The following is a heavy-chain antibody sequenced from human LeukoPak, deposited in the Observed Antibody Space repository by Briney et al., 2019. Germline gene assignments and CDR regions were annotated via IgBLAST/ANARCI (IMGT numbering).Heavy chain of an antibody. D-gene: IGHD6-13*01. V-gene: IGHV4-59*01. CDR3: ARASYSSSWYYFDY. Sequence: KTSETLSLTCTVSGGSINSYYWSWIRQPPGKGLEWIGYIYYSGSTNYNPSLKSRVTISVDTSKNQFSLKLSSVTAADTAVYYCARASYSSSWYYFDYWGQGTLVTVSS. CDR1: GGSINSYY. J-gene: IGHJ4*02. CDR2: IYYSGST.